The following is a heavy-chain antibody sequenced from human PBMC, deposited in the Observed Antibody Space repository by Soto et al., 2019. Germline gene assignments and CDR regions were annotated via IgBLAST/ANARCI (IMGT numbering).Heavy chain of an antibody. D-gene: IGHD5-18*01. CDR3: ARHWXHHTAMGAYHYYYGMDV. CDR1: GYSFTSYW. J-gene: IGHJ6*02. V-gene: IGHV5-51*01. Sequence: ESLKISCKGSGYSFTSYWIGWVRQMPGKGLEWMGIIYPGDSDTRYSPSFQGQVTISADKSISTAYLQWSSLKASDTAMYYCARHWXHHTAMGAYHYYYGMDVWGQGTTVTVSS. CDR2: IYPGDSDT.